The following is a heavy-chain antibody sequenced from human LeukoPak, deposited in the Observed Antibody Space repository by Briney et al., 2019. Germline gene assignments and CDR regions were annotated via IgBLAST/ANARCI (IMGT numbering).Heavy chain of an antibody. CDR1: GGSITSYY. CDR2: IYYSGST. CDR3: ARGRRWELLPIDY. D-gene: IGHD1-26*01. J-gene: IGHJ4*02. V-gene: IGHV4-59*01. Sequence: KASETLSLTCTVSGGSITSYYWSWIRQPPGKGLEWIGYIYYSGSTTYNPSLKSRVIISVDTSKNQFSLKLSSVTAADTAVYYCARGRRWELLPIDYWGQGTLVTVSS.